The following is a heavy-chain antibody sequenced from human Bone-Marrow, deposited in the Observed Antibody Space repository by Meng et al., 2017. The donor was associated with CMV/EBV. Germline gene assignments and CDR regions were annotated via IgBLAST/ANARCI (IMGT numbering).Heavy chain of an antibody. D-gene: IGHD1-20*01. CDR2: INPNSGGT. Sequence: ASVKVSCKASGYTFTGHYMHWVRQAPGQGLEWMGWINPNSGGTNYAQKFQGRVTVTRDTSISTAYMELSRLRSEDTAVYYCARGHNWNYYYYYGMDVWGQGTTVTVSS. J-gene: IGHJ6*02. CDR1: GYTFTGHY. CDR3: ARGHNWNYYYYYGMDV. V-gene: IGHV1-2*02.